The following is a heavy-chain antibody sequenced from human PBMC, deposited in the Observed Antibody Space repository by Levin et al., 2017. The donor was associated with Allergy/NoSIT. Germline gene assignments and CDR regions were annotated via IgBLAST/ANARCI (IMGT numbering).Heavy chain of an antibody. V-gene: IGHV3-33*01. Sequence: GGSLRLSCAASGFTFSSYGMHWVRQAPGKGLEWVAVIWYDGSNKYYADSVKGRFTISRDNSKNTLYLQMNSLRAEDTAVYYCARDGEATEVLRFLEGKKGYYYYYMDVWGKGTTVTVSS. CDR1: GFTFSSYG. D-gene: IGHD3-3*01. J-gene: IGHJ6*03. CDR2: IWYDGSNK. CDR3: ARDGEATEVLRFLEGKKGYYYYYMDV.